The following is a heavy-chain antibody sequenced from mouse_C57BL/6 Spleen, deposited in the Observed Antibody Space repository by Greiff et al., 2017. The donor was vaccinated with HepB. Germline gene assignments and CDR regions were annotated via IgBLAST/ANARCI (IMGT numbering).Heavy chain of an antibody. CDR3: ARDGTNYFDY. Sequence: VQLQESGAELARPGASVKMSCMASGYTFTSYTMHWVKQRPGQGLEWIGYINPSSGYTKYNQKFKDKATLTADKSSSTAYMQLSSLTSEDSAVYYCARDGTNYFDYWGQGTTLTVSS. CDR1: GYTFTSYT. CDR2: INPSSGYT. J-gene: IGHJ2*01. V-gene: IGHV1-4*01. D-gene: IGHD3-3*01.